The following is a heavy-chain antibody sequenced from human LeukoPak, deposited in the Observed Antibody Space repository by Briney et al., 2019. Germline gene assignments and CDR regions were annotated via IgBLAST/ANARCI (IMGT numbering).Heavy chain of an antibody. J-gene: IGHJ4*02. Sequence: GASVKVSCKASGYTFTSYGISWVRQAPGQGLEWMGWISAYNGNTNYAQKLQGRVTMTTDTSTSTAYMELRSLRSDGTAVYYCARGYDSSGYYEGFDYWGQGTLVTVSS. D-gene: IGHD3-22*01. CDR1: GYTFTSYG. V-gene: IGHV1-18*01. CDR3: ARGYDSSGYYEGFDY. CDR2: ISAYNGNT.